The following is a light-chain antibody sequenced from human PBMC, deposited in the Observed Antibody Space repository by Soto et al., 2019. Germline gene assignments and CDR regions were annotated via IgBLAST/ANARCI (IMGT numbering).Light chain of an antibody. Sequence: QSALTQPRSVSGSPGQSVTISCTGTSSDVGEYNYVSWYQQHPGKAPKLMIYDVSKRPSGVPDRFSGSKSGNTASLTISGLGGGEGAFFFSASYAGSPWFFGGGT. CDR1: SSDVGEYNY. V-gene: IGLV2-11*01. J-gene: IGLJ2*01. CDR3: ASYAGSPWF. CDR2: DVS.